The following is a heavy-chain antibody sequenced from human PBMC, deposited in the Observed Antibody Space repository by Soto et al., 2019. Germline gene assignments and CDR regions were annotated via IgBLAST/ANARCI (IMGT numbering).Heavy chain of an antibody. Sequence: ASVKVSCKASGYTFTSYGISWVRQAPGQGLEWMGWISAYNGNTNYAQKLQGRVTMTTDTSTSTAYMELRSLRSDDTAVYYCARVRGFSATVTTRNYYYYYGMDVWGQGTTVTV. CDR1: GYTFTSYG. CDR3: ARVRGFSATVTTRNYYYYYGMDV. V-gene: IGHV1-18*01. D-gene: IGHD4-17*01. J-gene: IGHJ6*02. CDR2: ISAYNGNT.